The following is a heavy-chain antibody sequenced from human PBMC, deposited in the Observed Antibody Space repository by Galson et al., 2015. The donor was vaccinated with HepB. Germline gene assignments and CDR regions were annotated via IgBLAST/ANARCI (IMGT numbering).Heavy chain of an antibody. CDR2: ISSSSSYI. D-gene: IGHD3-10*01. CDR1: GFTFSSYS. CDR3: ARDRVGWFGELFMDNYYYYGMDV. J-gene: IGHJ6*02. Sequence: SLRLSCAASGFTFSSYSMNWVRQAPGKGLEWVSSISSSSSYIYYADSVKGRFTISRDNAKNSLYLQMNSLRAEDTAVYYCARDRVGWFGELFMDNYYYYGMDVWGQGTTVTVSS. V-gene: IGHV3-21*01.